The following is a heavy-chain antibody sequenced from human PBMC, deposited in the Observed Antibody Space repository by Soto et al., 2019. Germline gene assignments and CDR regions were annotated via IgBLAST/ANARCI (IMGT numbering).Heavy chain of an antibody. CDR2: IIPIFGTA. CDR3: XXXXXFWSGYYDAFDI. V-gene: IGHV1-69*01. CDR1: GGTFSSYA. D-gene: IGHD3-3*01. Sequence: QVQLVQSGAEVKKPGSSVKVSCKASGGTFSSYAISWVRQAPGQGLGWMGGIIPIFGTANYAQKFQGRVTITADESTSTAYMELSXLXXXXXXXXXXXXXXXFWSGYYDAFDI. J-gene: IGHJ3*02.